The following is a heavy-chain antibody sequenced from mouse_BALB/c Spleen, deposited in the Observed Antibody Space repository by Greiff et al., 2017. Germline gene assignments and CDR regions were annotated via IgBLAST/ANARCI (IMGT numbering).Heavy chain of an antibody. V-gene: IGHV1-7*01. CDR2: INPSTGYT. CDR3: ARWHYYGSSYDWYFDV. D-gene: IGHD1-1*01. CDR1: GYTFTSYW. Sequence: QVQLKQSGAELAKPGASVKMSCKASGYTFTSYWMHWVKQRPGQGLEWIGYINPSTGYTEYNQKFKDKATLTADKSSSTAYMQLSSLTSEDSAVYYCARWHYYGSSYDWYFDVWSAGTTVTVSS. J-gene: IGHJ1*01.